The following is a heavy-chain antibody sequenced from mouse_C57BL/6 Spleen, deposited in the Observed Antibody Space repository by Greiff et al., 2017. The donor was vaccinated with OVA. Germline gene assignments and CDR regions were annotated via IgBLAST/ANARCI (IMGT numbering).Heavy chain of an antibody. CDR3: AIYYGRAYWYFDV. V-gene: IGHV1-54*01. Sequence: QVQLQQSGAELVRPGTSVKVSCKASGYAFTNYLIEWVKQRPGQGLEWIGVINPGSGGTNYNEKFKGKATLTADKSSSTAYMQLSSLTSEDSAVYFCAIYYGRAYWYFDVWGTGTTVTVSS. J-gene: IGHJ1*03. CDR1: GYAFTNYL. D-gene: IGHD1-1*01. CDR2: INPGSGGT.